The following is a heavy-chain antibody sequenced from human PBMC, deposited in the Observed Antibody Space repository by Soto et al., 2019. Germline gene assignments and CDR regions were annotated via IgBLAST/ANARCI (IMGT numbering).Heavy chain of an antibody. J-gene: IGHJ5*02. D-gene: IGHD3-10*01. Sequence: QVQLVQSGAEVKKPGSSVKVSCKASGGTFSSYAISWVRQAPGQGLEWMGGIIPIFGTANYAQKFQGRVTITADKSMSTAYMELSSLRSEDTAVYYCARDRVYYGSGSYTGWFDPWGQGTLVTVSS. V-gene: IGHV1-69*06. CDR1: GGTFSSYA. CDR2: IIPIFGTA. CDR3: ARDRVYYGSGSYTGWFDP.